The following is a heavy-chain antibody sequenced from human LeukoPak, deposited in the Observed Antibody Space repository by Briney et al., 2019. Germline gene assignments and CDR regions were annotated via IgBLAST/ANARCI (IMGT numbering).Heavy chain of an antibody. CDR1: GSTFSSYW. J-gene: IGHJ3*01. CDR2: VSNDGSNQ. CDR3: ARGPDPVVRGPRRAFDL. Sequence: GGSLRLSCAPSGSTFSSYWMHWVRQAPGKGLEWVSVVSNDGSNQDYTDSVKGRFIISRDDSKSTVYLQMNSLRVDDTAMYYCARGPDPVVRGPRRAFDLWGQGTMVTVSS. V-gene: IGHV3-30-3*01. D-gene: IGHD3-10*01.